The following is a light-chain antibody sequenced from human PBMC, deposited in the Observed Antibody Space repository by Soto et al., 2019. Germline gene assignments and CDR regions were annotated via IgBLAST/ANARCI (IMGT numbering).Light chain of an antibody. CDR1: QDISNY. CDR2: DAS. Sequence: DIQMTQSPSSLSASVGDRVTITCQASQDISNYLNWYQQKPGKAPKLLIYDASNLETGVPSRFSGSGSGTDFTFTISSLQPEDIATYYCQQYDNPHTFGGGTKLDIK. V-gene: IGKV1-33*01. J-gene: IGKJ4*01. CDR3: QQYDNPHT.